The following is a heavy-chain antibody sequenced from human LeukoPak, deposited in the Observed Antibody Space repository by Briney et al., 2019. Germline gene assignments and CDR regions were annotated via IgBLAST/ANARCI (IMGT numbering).Heavy chain of an antibody. D-gene: IGHD3-22*01. Sequence: GGSLRLSCAASGFTVSSNYMSWVRQAPGKGLEWVSVISCGGRTKYADSVKGRFTISRDISKNTLYLQMNSLRAEDTAVYYCARGGDSSGYYYGDYWGQGTLVTVSS. CDR3: ARGGDSSGYYYGDY. CDR1: GFTVSSNY. J-gene: IGHJ4*02. CDR2: ISCGGRT. V-gene: IGHV3-66*01.